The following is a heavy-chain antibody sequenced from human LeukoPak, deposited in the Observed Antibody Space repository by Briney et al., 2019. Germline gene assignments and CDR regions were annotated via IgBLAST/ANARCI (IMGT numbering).Heavy chain of an antibody. J-gene: IGHJ5*02. CDR1: GGTFSSYA. Sequence: SVKVPCKASGGTFSSYAISWVRQAPGQGLEWMGRIIPIFGIANYAQKFQGRVTITADKSTSTAYMELSSLRSEDTAVYYCARTSRVVPAAGNNWFDPWGQGTLVTVSS. CDR3: ARTSRVVPAAGNNWFDP. V-gene: IGHV1-69*04. CDR2: IIPIFGIA. D-gene: IGHD2-2*01.